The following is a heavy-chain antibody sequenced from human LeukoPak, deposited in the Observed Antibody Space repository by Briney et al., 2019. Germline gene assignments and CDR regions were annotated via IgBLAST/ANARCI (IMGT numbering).Heavy chain of an antibody. CDR1: GFIINNNF. CDR2: IKSKTDGGTT. V-gene: IGHV3-15*01. D-gene: IGHD4-17*01. CDR3: TTYRYGDSLGAFDY. Sequence: GGSLRLSCAASGFIINNNFMTWVRQAPGKGLEWVGRIKSKTDGGTTDYAAPVKGRFTISRDDSKNTLYLQVNSLKTEDTAVYYCTTYRYGDSLGAFDYWGQGTLVTVSS. J-gene: IGHJ4*02.